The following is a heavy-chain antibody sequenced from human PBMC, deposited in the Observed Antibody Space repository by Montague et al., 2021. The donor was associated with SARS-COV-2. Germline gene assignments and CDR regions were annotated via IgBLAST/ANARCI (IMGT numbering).Heavy chain of an antibody. Sequence: TLSLTCTVSGGSISSGGYYWSWIRQHPGKGLEWIGYIYYSGSTYYNPSLKSRVTISVDTSKNQFSLKLSSMTAADTAVYYCARLRSSSNWYFDLWGRGTLVSVSS. D-gene: IGHD6-6*01. CDR1: GGSISSGGYY. J-gene: IGHJ2*01. V-gene: IGHV4-31*03. CDR2: IYYSGST. CDR3: ARLRSSSNWYFDL.